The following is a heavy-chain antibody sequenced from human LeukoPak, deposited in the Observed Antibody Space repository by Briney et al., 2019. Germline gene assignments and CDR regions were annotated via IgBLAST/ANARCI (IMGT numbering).Heavy chain of an antibody. D-gene: IGHD2-21*01. V-gene: IGHV3-9*01. CDR2: ISWNSGSI. CDR3: AKAPYSALEEAFDI. CDR1: GFTFDDYA. J-gene: IGHJ3*02. Sequence: PGRSLRLSCAASGFTFDDYAMHWVRQAPGKGLEWVSGISWNSGSIGYADSVKGRFTISRDNAKNSLYLQMNSLRAEDTALYYCAKAPYSALEEAFDIWGQGTMVTVSS.